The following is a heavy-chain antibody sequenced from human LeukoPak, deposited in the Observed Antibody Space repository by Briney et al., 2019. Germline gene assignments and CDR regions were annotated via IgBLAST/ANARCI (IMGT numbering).Heavy chain of an antibody. Sequence: GGSLRLSCAASGFTFSSYAMHWVRQAPGKGLEWVAVISYDGSNEYYADSVKGRFTISRDNSKNTLYLQMNSLRAEDTAVYYCARGQYCSGGSCYFGAPAPMDVWGQGTTVTVSS. V-gene: IGHV3-30-3*01. CDR1: GFTFSSYA. CDR2: ISYDGSNE. D-gene: IGHD2-15*01. J-gene: IGHJ6*02. CDR3: ARGQYCSGGSCYFGAPAPMDV.